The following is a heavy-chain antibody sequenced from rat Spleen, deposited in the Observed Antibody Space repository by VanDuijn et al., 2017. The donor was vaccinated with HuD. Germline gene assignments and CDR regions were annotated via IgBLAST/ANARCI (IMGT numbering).Heavy chain of an antibody. CDR3: TRGVYYGYNAFAY. V-gene: IGHV5-31*01. CDR1: GFTFNNYW. Sequence: EVQLVESGGGLVQPGRSLKLSCVASGFTFNNYWMTWIRQAPGKGLERVASISNTGGTTNYPDSVKGRISISRDNAKSTLYVQLNSLRSEDTATYFCTRGVYYGYNAFAYWGQGTLVTVSS. J-gene: IGHJ3*01. D-gene: IGHD1-9*01. CDR2: ISNTGGTT.